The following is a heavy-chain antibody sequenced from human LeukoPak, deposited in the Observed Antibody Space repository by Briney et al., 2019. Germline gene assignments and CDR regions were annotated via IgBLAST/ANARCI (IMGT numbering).Heavy chain of an antibody. D-gene: IGHD3-22*01. CDR1: GYTFTSYY. CDR2: INPSGGST. CDR3: ARDQAYYDSSGYYYYYYYMDV. Sequence: ASVKVSCKASGYTFTSYYMHWVRQAPGQGLEWMGIINPSGGSTSYAQKFQGRVTMTRDTSTSTVCMELSSLRSEDTAVYYCARDQAYYDSSGYYYYYYYMDVWGKGTTVTVSS. J-gene: IGHJ6*03. V-gene: IGHV1-46*03.